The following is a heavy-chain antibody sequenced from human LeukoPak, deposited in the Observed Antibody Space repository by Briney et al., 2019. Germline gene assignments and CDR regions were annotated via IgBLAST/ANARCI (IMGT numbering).Heavy chain of an antibody. J-gene: IGHJ4*02. Sequence: ASVKVSCKASGYTFTSYGISWVRQAPGQGLEWMGWISAHNGNINYAQKLQGRVTMTTDTSTSTAYMELRSLRSDDTAVYYCARDLWPGLLDYWGQGTLVTVSS. CDR2: ISAHNGNI. CDR1: GYTFTSYG. CDR3: ARDLWPGLLDY. D-gene: IGHD3/OR15-3a*01. V-gene: IGHV1-18*01.